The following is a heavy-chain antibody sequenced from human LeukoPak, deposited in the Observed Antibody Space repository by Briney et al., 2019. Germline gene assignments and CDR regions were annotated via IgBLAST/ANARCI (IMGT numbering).Heavy chain of an antibody. Sequence: GGSLRLSCAASGFTASANFMSWVRQAPGKGLEWVSVMYSVGTTFYADSVKGRFTISRDTSKNTLDLQMHSLRVDDTAVYYCARELSGYSYGFGGDCWGPGTLVTVSS. CDR1: GFTASANF. CDR2: MYSVGTT. J-gene: IGHJ4*02. V-gene: IGHV3-66*01. CDR3: ARELSGYSYGFGGDC. D-gene: IGHD5-18*01.